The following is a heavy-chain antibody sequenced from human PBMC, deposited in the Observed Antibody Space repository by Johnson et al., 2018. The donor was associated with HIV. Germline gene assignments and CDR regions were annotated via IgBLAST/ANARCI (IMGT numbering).Heavy chain of an antibody. V-gene: IGHV3-30-3*01. D-gene: IGHD3-10*01. CDR1: GFTFSSYA. CDR2: ISYDGSNK. Sequence: QVQLVESGGGVVQPGRSLRLSCAASGFTFSSYAMHWVRQAPGKGLEWVAVISYDGSNKYYADSVKGRFTISRDNSKNTLYLQMNSLRAEDTAVYYCARVHRVGGMSNAFDIWGQGTMVTVSS. J-gene: IGHJ3*02. CDR3: ARVHRVGGMSNAFDI.